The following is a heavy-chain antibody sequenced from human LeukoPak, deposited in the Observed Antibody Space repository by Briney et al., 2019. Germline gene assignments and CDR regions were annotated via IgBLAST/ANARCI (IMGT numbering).Heavy chain of an antibody. Sequence: GGSLRLSCAASGFTVSSNYMSWVRQAPGKGLEWVSVIYSGGSTYYADSVKGRFTISRDNSKNTLYLQMNSLRAEDTAVDYCARDYLLLPYYYYMDVWGKGTTVTVSS. CDR1: GFTVSSNY. CDR2: IYSGGST. D-gene: IGHD3-22*01. CDR3: ARDYLLLPYYYYMDV. J-gene: IGHJ6*03. V-gene: IGHV3-66*01.